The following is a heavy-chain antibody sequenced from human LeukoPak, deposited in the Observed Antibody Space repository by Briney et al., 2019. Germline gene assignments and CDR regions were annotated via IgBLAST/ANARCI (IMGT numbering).Heavy chain of an antibody. CDR3: ARGRDTFDY. CDR2: IYHSGST. Sequence: PSETLSLTCTVSGGSISSGGYSWRWIRQPPGKGLEWIGYIYHSGSTYYNPSLKSRVTISVDRSKNQFSLKLSSVTAADTAVYYCARGRDTFDYWGQGTLVTVSS. J-gene: IGHJ4*02. CDR1: GGSISSGGYS. V-gene: IGHV4-30-2*01.